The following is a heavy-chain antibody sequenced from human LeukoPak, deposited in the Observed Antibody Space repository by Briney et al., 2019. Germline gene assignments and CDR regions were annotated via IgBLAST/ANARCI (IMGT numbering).Heavy chain of an antibody. CDR2: INSDGSST. CDR3: ARGGYGSGSYYNPGPDY. J-gene: IGHJ4*02. D-gene: IGHD3-10*01. Sequence: GGSLRLSCAASGFTFGSYWMHWVRQAPGKGLVWVSRINSDGSSTSYADSVKGRFTISRDNSKNTLYLQMNSLRAEDTAVYYCARGGYGSGSYYNPGPDYWGQGTLVTVSS. CDR1: GFTFGSYW. V-gene: IGHV3-74*01.